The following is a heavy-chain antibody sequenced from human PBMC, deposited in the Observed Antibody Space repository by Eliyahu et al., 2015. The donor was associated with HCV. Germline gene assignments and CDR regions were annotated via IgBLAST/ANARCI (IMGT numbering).Heavy chain of an antibody. J-gene: IGHJ4*02. V-gene: IGHV4-31*03. CDR3: ARAPILAYCGGDCYSLDY. Sequence: QVQLQESGPGLVKPSQTLSLTCTVSGGSIXXGGYSWSWXRQHPGKGLEWIGYIYYSGSTYYNPSLKSRVTISVDTSKNQFSLKLSSVTAADTAVYYCARAPILAYCGGDCYSLDYWGQGTLVTVSS. CDR1: GGSIXXGGYS. CDR2: IYYSGST. D-gene: IGHD2-21*02.